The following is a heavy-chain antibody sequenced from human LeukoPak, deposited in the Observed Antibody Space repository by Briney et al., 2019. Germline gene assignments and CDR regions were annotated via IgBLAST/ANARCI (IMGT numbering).Heavy chain of an antibody. D-gene: IGHD2-2*01. CDR2: ITGSGFST. J-gene: IGHJ4*02. CDR3: ANGPDCSSTSCYWSYFDY. V-gene: IGHV3-23*01. CDR1: GFTFSNYA. Sequence: QPGGSLRLSCAASGFTFSNYAMSWVRQAPGKGLEWVSGITGSGFSTYYADPLKGRFTISRDNSKNTSYLQMNSLRAEDTAVYYCANGPDCSSTSCYWSYFDYWGRGTLVTVSS.